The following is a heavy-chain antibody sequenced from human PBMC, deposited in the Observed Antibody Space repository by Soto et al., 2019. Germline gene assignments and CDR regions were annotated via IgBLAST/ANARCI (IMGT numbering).Heavy chain of an antibody. CDR1: GDTINSYS. J-gene: IGHJ3*02. V-gene: IGHV1-18*01. CDR2: ISAYNGNT. D-gene: IGHD2-2*01. CDR3: ARDVVPAAGSGAFDI. Sequence: ASGDTINSYSRCSARQDQGQGLEWMGWISAYNGNTNYAQKLQGRVTMTTDTSTSTAYMELRSLRSDDTAVYYFARDVVPAAGSGAFDIWGQGTMVTVSS.